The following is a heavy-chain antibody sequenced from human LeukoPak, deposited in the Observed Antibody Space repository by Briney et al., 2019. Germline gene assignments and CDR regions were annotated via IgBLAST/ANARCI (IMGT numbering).Heavy chain of an antibody. J-gene: IGHJ4*02. CDR2: INPNSGGT. CDR3: ARSDILTGYYLDY. CDR1: GYTFTGYY. D-gene: IGHD3-9*01. V-gene: IGHV1-2*02. Sequence: ASVKVSCKASGYTFTGYYMHWVRQAPGQGLEWMGWINPNSGGTNYAQKFQGRATMTRDTSISTAYMELSRLRSDDTAVYYCARSDILTGYYLDYWGQGTLVTVSS.